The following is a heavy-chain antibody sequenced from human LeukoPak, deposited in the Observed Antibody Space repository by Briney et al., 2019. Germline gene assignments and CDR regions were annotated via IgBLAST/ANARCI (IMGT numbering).Heavy chain of an antibody. D-gene: IGHD3-22*01. CDR2: IYHSGST. V-gene: IGHV4-38-2*02. J-gene: IGHJ4*02. CDR1: GYSISSGYY. Sequence: KPSETLSLTCTVSGYSISSGYYWGWIRQPPGKGLEWIGSIYHSGSTYYNPSLKSRVTISVDTSKNQFSLKLSSVTAADTAVYYCARIYYYDSSGPFDYWGQGTLVTVSS. CDR3: ARIYYYDSSGPFDY.